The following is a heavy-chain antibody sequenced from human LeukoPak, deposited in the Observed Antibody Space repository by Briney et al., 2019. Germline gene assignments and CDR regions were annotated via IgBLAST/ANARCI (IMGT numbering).Heavy chain of an antibody. CDR3: ARSHKPCSGSYFDAFDI. Sequence: GSSVKVSCKASGGTFSSYAISWVRQAPGQGLEWMGGIIPIFGTANYAQKFQGRVTITADESTSTAYMELSSLRSEDTAVYYCARSHKPCSGSYFDAFDIWGQGTMVTVSS. D-gene: IGHD1-26*01. V-gene: IGHV1-69*01. CDR1: GGTFSSYA. CDR2: IIPIFGTA. J-gene: IGHJ3*02.